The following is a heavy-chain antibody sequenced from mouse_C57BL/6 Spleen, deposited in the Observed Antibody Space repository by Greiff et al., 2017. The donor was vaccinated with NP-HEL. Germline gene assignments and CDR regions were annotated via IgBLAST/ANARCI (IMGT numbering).Heavy chain of an antibody. V-gene: IGHV5-17*01. D-gene: IGHD2-3*01. CDR3: ASIYDYYAMDY. J-gene: IGHJ4*01. Sequence: EVQGVESGGGLVKPGGSLKLSCAASGFTFRDYGMHWVRHAPETGLEWVAYISSGSSTIYYADTVKGRFTISRDNAKNTLFLQMTSLRSEDTAMYYCASIYDYYAMDYWGQGTSVTVSS. CDR2: ISSGSSTI. CDR1: GFTFRDYG.